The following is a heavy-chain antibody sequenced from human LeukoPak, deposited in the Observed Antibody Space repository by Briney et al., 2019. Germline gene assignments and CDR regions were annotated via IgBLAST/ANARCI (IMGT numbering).Heavy chain of an antibody. V-gene: IGHV4-39*01. CDR1: GGSISSSSYY. CDR2: IYYSGST. J-gene: IGHJ4*02. Sequence: SETLSLTCTVSGGSISSSSYYWGWIRQPPGKGLEWIGSIYYSGSTYYNPSLKSRVTISVDTSKNQFSLKLSSVTAADTAVYYCARVTMVRGVIIRSFDYWGQGTLVTASS. D-gene: IGHD3-10*01. CDR3: ARVTMVRGVIIRSFDY.